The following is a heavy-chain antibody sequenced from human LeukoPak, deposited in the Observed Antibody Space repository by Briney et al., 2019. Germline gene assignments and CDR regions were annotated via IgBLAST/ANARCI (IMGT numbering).Heavy chain of an antibody. CDR1: GFTFSSCA. V-gene: IGHV3-23*01. Sequence: GGSLRLSCAASGFTFSSCAMSWVRQAPGKGLEWVSTIIDSGNSIYYADSAEGRFTISRDNSKNTLYLQMNSLRAEDTAVYYCASEDGHNPNLGFDYWGQGTLVTVSS. CDR2: IIDSGNSI. D-gene: IGHD5-24*01. CDR3: ASEDGHNPNLGFDY. J-gene: IGHJ4*02.